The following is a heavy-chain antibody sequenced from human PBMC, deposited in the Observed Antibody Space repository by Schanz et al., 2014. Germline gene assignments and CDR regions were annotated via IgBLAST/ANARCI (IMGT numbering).Heavy chain of an antibody. V-gene: IGHV3-30-3*01. CDR1: GFTLSSYA. CDR2: ISYDGSNK. D-gene: IGHD2-15*01. Sequence: QVQLVESGGGVVQPGRSLRLSCAAYGFTLSSYAMHWVRQAPGKGLEWVAVISYDGSNKYYADSVKGRFTISRDNSKNTLYLQMNTLRAEDTAVYYCARDRGYCSGGSCLTSDYWGQGTLVTVSS. CDR3: ARDRGYCSGGSCLTSDY. J-gene: IGHJ4*02.